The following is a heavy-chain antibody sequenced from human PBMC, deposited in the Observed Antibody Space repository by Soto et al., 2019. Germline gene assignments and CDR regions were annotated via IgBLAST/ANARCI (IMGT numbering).Heavy chain of an antibody. D-gene: IGHD5-18*01. CDR1: GFTFSSYT. CDR3: ETRIQQAVGPFDC. CDR2: INPSGATT. J-gene: IGHJ4*02. V-gene: IGHV3-23*01. Sequence: PGGSLRLSCAASGFTFSSYTMTWVRQAPGEGPEWVSIINPSGATTYYAGSVKGRFTISRDNSKNTLYLQMNSLRADDTAVYYSETRIQQAVGPFDCWGLGTLVTVSS.